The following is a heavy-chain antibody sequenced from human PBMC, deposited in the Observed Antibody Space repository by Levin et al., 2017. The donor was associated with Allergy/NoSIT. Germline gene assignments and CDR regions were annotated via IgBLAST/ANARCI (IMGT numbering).Heavy chain of an antibody. CDR2: ISANGRST. CDR3: AKGPNSGYYYYFDY. Sequence: PGESLKISCAASGFTFSSYAMNWVRQAPGKGLEWVSSISANGRSTYYPDSVKGRFAISRDDSKNTLYLQMTSLRTEDTAVYYCAKGPNSGYYYYFDYWGQGTLVTVSS. CDR1: GFTFSSYA. J-gene: IGHJ4*02. V-gene: IGHV3-23*01. D-gene: IGHD3-22*01.